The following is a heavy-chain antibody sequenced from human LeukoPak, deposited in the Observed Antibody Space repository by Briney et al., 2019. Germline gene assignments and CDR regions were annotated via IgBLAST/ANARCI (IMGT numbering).Heavy chain of an antibody. Sequence: GESLKISCKGSGYSFSDYWIAWVRQMPGKGLEWMGIIYPDDSDTKYSPSFQGQVTISADKSINTAYLQWSSLRASDTAMYYCARWVDSDYAYWGQGTLVTVFS. CDR2: IYPDDSDT. D-gene: IGHD4-11*01. CDR1: GYSFSDYW. V-gene: IGHV5-51*01. CDR3: ARWVDSDYAY. J-gene: IGHJ4*02.